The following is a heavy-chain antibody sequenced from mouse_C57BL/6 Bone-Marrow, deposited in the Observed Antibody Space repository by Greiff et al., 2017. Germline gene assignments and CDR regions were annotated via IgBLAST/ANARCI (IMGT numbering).Heavy chain of an antibody. D-gene: IGHD2-4*01. CDR1: GYTFTSSW. J-gene: IGHJ2*01. V-gene: IGHV1-64*01. Sequence: QVQLQQPGAELVKPGASVKLSCKASGYTFTSSWLHWVKPRPGQGLAWIGMLHPNRGSTNYNEKFKSKATLTVDKSSSTAYMQLSSLTSEDSAVYYCARNYDYGVWDYWGQGTTLTVAS. CDR3: ARNYDYGVWDY. CDR2: LHPNRGST.